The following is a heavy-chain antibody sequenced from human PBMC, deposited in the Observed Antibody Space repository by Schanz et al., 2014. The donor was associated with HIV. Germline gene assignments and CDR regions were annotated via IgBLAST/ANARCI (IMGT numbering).Heavy chain of an antibody. J-gene: IGHJ4*02. D-gene: IGHD3-10*01. V-gene: IGHV3-33*01. Sequence: QEQLVESGGGVVQPGRSLRLSCVASGFSFRTFGMHWVRQAPGKGLEWVALIYYDGTNKYYTDSVKGRFTISRDNSKNTLYLQMNSLRAEDTSVYYCARGFQGFDYWGQGAQVTVSP. CDR2: IYYDGTNK. CDR1: GFSFRTFG. CDR3: ARGFQGFDY.